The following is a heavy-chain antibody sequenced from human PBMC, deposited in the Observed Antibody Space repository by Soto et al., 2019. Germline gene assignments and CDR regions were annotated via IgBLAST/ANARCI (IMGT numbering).Heavy chain of an antibody. J-gene: IGHJ5*02. CDR3: ATLAVAGSVKWFDP. CDR1: GYTLTSYG. Sequence: QFQLVQSGAEVRKPGVSVKVSCKASGYTLTSYGISWVRQAPGQGLEWMGWISVYSGNTNYAKKFEGRVTMTSGTPTSTAYMELRSLRSDDTAVYYCATLAVAGSVKWFDPWGQGTLVTVSS. D-gene: IGHD6-19*01. V-gene: IGHV1-18*04. CDR2: ISVYSGNT.